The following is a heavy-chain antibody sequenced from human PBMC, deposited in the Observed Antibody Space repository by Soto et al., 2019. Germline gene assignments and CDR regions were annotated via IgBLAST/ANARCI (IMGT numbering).Heavy chain of an antibody. CDR2: IYYSGST. Sequence: QVQLQESGPGLVKPSETLSLTCTVSGGSISSYYWSWIRQPPGKGLEWIGYIYYSGSTNYNHSLKSRVTISVDTSKNQFSLKLSSVTAADTAVYYCARTPHDFWSGYYYYGMDVWGQGTTVTVSS. CDR1: GGSISSYY. J-gene: IGHJ6*02. CDR3: ARTPHDFWSGYYYYGMDV. D-gene: IGHD3-3*01. V-gene: IGHV4-59*01.